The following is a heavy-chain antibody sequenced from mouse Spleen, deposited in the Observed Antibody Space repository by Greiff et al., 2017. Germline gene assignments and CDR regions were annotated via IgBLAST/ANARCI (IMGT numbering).Heavy chain of an antibody. CDR3: ARGGITTVPYYFDY. Sequence: EVQVVESGGGLVKPGGSLKLSCAASGFTFSDYYMYWVRQTPEKRLEWVATISDGGSYTYYPDSVKGRFTISRDNAKNNLYLQMSSLKSEDTAMYYCARGGITTVPYYFDYWGQGTTLTVSS. D-gene: IGHD1-1*01. V-gene: IGHV5-4*02. J-gene: IGHJ2*01. CDR1: GFTFSDYY. CDR2: ISDGGSYT.